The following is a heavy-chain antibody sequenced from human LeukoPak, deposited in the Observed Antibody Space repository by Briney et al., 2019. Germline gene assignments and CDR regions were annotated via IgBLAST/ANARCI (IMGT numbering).Heavy chain of an antibody. CDR2: ISYDGSNK. J-gene: IGHJ4*02. Sequence: PGGSLRLSCAASGFTFSVYGMYWVRQAPGKGLEWVAVISYDGSNKYYADSVKGRFTISRDNSKNTLYLQMNSLRAEDTAVYYCAKDVLYYYDSSGYFWSSRSFLFDYWGQGTLVTVSS. D-gene: IGHD3-22*01. CDR3: AKDVLYYYDSSGYFWSSRSFLFDY. CDR1: GFTFSVYG. V-gene: IGHV3-30*18.